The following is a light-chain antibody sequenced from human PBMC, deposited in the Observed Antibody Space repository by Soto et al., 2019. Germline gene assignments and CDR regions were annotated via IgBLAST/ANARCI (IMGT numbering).Light chain of an antibody. V-gene: IGKV3-11*01. CDR2: DAS. Sequence: EIVLTQSPATLSLSPGERATLSCRASQSVRTYLAWYQQKPGQAPRLLIYDASNRAAGIPARFSGSGSGTDFTLTISSLEPEDFAVYDCQQRSNWPVTFGQGTKVDIK. CDR3: QQRSNWPVT. CDR1: QSVRTY. J-gene: IGKJ1*01.